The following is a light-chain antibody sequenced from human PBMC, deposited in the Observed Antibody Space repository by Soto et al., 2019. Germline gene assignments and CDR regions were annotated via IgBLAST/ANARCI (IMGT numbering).Light chain of an antibody. V-gene: IGKV1-5*03. Sequence: DFQMTQSPSTLSASVGDRVTITCRASHSIHSLLACYQQKPGTTPKLLIYRASTLQSGVPSRFAGSGSGTEFTLTINNLQPDDYASYFCQQYNAHPYTFGQGTKLEIK. J-gene: IGKJ2*01. CDR3: QQYNAHPYT. CDR2: RAS. CDR1: HSIHSL.